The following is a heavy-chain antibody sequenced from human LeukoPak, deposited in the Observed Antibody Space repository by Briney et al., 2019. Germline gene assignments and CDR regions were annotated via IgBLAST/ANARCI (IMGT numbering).Heavy chain of an antibody. CDR2: ITGSGQTK. V-gene: IGHV3-23*01. J-gene: IGHJ4*02. CDR3: AKESLVVIESYFDN. D-gene: IGHD3-22*01. CDR1: GFSFSDYA. Sequence: GGSLRLSCLVSGFSFSDYAMSWVRRAPGKGLEWVSAITGSGQTKYYTDSVKGRFTMSRDNSKYTLYLQMNSLRDEDTAEYLCAKESLVVIESYFDNWGQGTLVLVSS.